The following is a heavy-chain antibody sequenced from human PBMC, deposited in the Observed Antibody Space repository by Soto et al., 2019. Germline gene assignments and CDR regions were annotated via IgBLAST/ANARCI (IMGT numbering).Heavy chain of an antibody. CDR1: RDTFTSYY. CDR2: INPHGGST. Sequence: ASVKVSCKAPRDTFTSYYINWVRQAPGQGLEWMGVINPHGGSTAYAQKFKGRVTLTRDTSASTVYMEVSSLTSEDTAMYYCARSSGGNFRIIIVGSNWFAPWGEG. CDR3: ARSSGGNFRIIIVGSNWFAP. D-gene: IGHD1-26*01. J-gene: IGHJ5*02. V-gene: IGHV1-46*01.